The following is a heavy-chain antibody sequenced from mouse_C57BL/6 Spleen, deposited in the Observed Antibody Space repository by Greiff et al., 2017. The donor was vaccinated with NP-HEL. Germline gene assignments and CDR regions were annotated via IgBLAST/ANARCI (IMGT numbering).Heavy chain of an antibody. D-gene: IGHD2-2*01. Sequence: VQLQQPGAELVRPGSSVKLSCKASGYTFTSYWMHWVKQRPIQGLEWIGNIDPSDSGTHYNQKFKDKATLTVDKSSSTAYMQLSSLTSDDSAVYYCARKAYGYGYYAMDYWGQGTSVTVSS. CDR1: GYTFTSYW. V-gene: IGHV1-52*01. CDR2: IDPSDSGT. CDR3: ARKAYGYGYYAMDY. J-gene: IGHJ4*01.